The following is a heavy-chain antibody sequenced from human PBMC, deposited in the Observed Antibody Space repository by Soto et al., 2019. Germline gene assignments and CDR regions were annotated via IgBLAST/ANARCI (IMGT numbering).Heavy chain of an antibody. Sequence: QVQLVQSGAEVKKPGSSVKVSCKASGGTFSSYTISWVRQAPGQGLEWMGRIIPILGIANYAQKFQGRVTITADKSTSTAYMELSSLRSEDTAVYYCARDRDLPTEDYYYYMDVWGKGTTVTVSS. CDR2: IIPILGIA. V-gene: IGHV1-69*08. D-gene: IGHD4-17*01. J-gene: IGHJ6*03. CDR1: GGTFSSYT. CDR3: ARDRDLPTEDYYYYMDV.